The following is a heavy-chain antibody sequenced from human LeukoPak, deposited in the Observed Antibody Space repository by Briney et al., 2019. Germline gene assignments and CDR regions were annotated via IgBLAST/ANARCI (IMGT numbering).Heavy chain of an antibody. V-gene: IGHV4-59*01. J-gene: IGHJ4*02. CDR3: AVHYYDSSGYLGPFDY. Sequence: SETLSLTCTVSGGSISNNYWSWIQQPPGKGLEWIGCIYYSGTTNYNPSLKSRVTISVDTSKNQFSLKLSSVTAADTAVYYCAVHYYDSSGYLGPFDYWGQGTLVTVSS. CDR2: IYYSGTT. D-gene: IGHD3-22*01. CDR1: GGSISNNY.